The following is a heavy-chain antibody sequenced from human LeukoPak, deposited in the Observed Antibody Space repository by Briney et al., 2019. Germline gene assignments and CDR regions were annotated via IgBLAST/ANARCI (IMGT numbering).Heavy chain of an antibody. CDR1: GFRFSGYG. CDR3: AKEVNGYNDEYFQH. Sequence: PGGSLRLSCASSGFRFSGYGMHWVRQAPGKGLEWVAVIWYDGSQKYHADSVEGRLTISRDNSKNILYLQMNSLRAEDTAVYYCAKEVNGYNDEYFQHWGQGTLVTVSS. D-gene: IGHD5-24*01. J-gene: IGHJ1*01. V-gene: IGHV3-33*06. CDR2: IWYDGSQK.